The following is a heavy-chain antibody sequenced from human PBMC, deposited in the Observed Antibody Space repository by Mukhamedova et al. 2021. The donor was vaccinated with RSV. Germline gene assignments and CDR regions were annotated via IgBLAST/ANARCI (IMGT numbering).Heavy chain of an antibody. D-gene: IGHD6-13*01. CDR2: IYSGGSP. V-gene: IGHV3-53*01. CDR3: ARGSGAAAGSGACDD. J-gene: IGHJ1*01. Sequence: YMGGSNYMSWVRQAPGKGLEWVSLIYSGGSPYYADSVKGRFTISRDNSQNTLYLQMNSLRVEDTAVYYCARGSGAAAGSGACDDWGQG. CDR1: YMGGSNY.